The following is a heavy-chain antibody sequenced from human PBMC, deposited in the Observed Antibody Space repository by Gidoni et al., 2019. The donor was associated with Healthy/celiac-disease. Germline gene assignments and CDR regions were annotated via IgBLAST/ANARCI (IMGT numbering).Heavy chain of an antibody. J-gene: IGHJ4*02. Sequence: QVQLVESGGGVVQPGRSLRLSCAASGFTFSSYAMHWVRQAPGKGLEWVAVISYDGSNKYYADSLKGRFTISRDNSKNTLYLQMNSLRAEDTAVYYCARDSQPYFDWLAGVGVSGSGYWGQGTLVTVSS. CDR3: ARDSQPYFDWLAGVGVSGSGY. CDR2: ISYDGSNK. V-gene: IGHV3-30-3*01. D-gene: IGHD3-9*01. CDR1: GFTFSSYA.